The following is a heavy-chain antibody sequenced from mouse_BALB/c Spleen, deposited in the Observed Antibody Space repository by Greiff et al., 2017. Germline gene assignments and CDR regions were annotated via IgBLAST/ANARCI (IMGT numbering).Heavy chain of an antibody. D-gene: IGHD1-2*01. CDR2: INPYNDGT. Sequence: VQLKQSGPELVKPGASVKMSCKASGYTFTSYVMHWVKQKPGQGLEWIGYINPYNDGTKYTEKFNGKATLTSDKSSSTAYMELSSLTSEDSAVYYCARSEIHYYGYGFAYWGQGTLVTVSA. CDR3: ARSEIHYYGYGFAY. V-gene: IGHV1-14*01. J-gene: IGHJ3*01. CDR1: GYTFTSYV.